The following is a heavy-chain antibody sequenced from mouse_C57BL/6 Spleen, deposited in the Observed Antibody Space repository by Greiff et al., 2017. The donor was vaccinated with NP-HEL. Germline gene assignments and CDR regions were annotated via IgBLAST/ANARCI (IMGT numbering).Heavy chain of an antibody. CDR2: INPNNGGT. CDR1: GYTFTDYN. Sequence: VQLKQSGPELVKPGASVKMSCKASGYTFTDYNMHWVKQSHGKSLEWIGYINPNNGGTSYNQKFKGKATLTVNKSSSTAYMELRSLTSEDSAVYYCARVGDDGYYGPFAYWGQGTLVTVSA. CDR3: ARVGDDGYYGPFAY. J-gene: IGHJ3*01. V-gene: IGHV1-22*01. D-gene: IGHD2-3*01.